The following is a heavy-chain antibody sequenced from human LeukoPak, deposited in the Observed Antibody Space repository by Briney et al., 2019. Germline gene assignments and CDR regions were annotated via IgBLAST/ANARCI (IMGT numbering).Heavy chain of an antibody. V-gene: IGHV3-23*01. CDR3: ANPTTYYYDSSGYSVFGY. CDR2: ISGSGGST. J-gene: IGHJ4*02. Sequence: GGSLRLSCAASGFTFSSYAMSWVRQAPGKGLEWVSAISGSGGSTYYADSVKGRFTISRDNSKNTLYLQMNSLRAEDTAVYYCANPTTYYYDSSGYSVFGYWGQGTLVTVSS. CDR1: GFTFSSYA. D-gene: IGHD3-22*01.